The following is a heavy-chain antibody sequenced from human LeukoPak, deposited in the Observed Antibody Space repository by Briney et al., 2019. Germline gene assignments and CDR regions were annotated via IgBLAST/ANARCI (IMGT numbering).Heavy chain of an antibody. Sequence: GESLKIPCKVSGYRFTSYWIGWVRQMPGKGLEWMGIIYPGDSDTRYSPSFQGQVTISADKSISTAYLQWSSLRASDTAMYYCARRAAEYELLDYWGQGTMVTVSS. CDR1: GYRFTSYW. V-gene: IGHV5-51*01. CDR3: ARRAAEYELLDY. CDR2: IYPGDSDT. D-gene: IGHD1-7*01. J-gene: IGHJ4*02.